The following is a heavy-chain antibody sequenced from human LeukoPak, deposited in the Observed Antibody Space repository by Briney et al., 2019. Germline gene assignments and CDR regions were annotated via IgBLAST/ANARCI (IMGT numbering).Heavy chain of an antibody. CDR2: ISWNSGSI. J-gene: IGHJ4*02. CDR3: AKDRLLLAQAVDY. D-gene: IGHD3-10*01. Sequence: GRSLRLSCAASGFTFDDYAMHWVRQAPGKGLEWVSGISWNSGSIGYADSVKGRFTISRDNAKNSLYLQMNSLRAEDTALYYCAKDRLLLAQAVDYWGQGTLVTVSS. CDR1: GFTFDDYA. V-gene: IGHV3-9*01.